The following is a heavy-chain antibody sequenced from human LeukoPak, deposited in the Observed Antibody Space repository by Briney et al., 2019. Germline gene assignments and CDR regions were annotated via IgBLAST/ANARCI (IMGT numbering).Heavy chain of an antibody. V-gene: IGHV4-39*01. CDR3: ARQGYSGSYWPLYFDY. CDR2: IYYSGST. D-gene: IGHD1-26*01. CDR1: GGSISSDY. J-gene: IGHJ4*02. Sequence: SETLSLTCTVSGGSISSDYWSWIRQPPGKGLEWIGSIYYSGSTCYNPSLKSRVTISVDTSKNQFSLKLSSVTAADTAVYYCARQGYSGSYWPLYFDYWGQGTLVTVSS.